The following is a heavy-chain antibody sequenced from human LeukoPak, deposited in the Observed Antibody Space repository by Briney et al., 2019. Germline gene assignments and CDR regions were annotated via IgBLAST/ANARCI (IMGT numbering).Heavy chain of an antibody. V-gene: IGHV1-46*01. CDR3: ARDFLVATTGNWFDP. Sequence: VKVSCKASGYTFTSYYMHWVRQAPGQGLEWMGIINPSGGSTSYAQKFQGRVTMTRDTSTSTVYMELSSLRSEDTAVYYCARDFLVATTGNWFDPWGQGTLVTVSS. J-gene: IGHJ5*02. D-gene: IGHD5-12*01. CDR1: GYTFTSYY. CDR2: INPSGGST.